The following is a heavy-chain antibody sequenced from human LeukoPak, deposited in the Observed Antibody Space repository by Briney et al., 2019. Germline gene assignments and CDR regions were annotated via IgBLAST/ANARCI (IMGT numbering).Heavy chain of an antibody. CDR3: AAGPWELDF. Sequence: SETLSLTCTVSGVSINTYYSSWIRQAPGKGLEFIGFIYNGGNTNYNPSLKSRATISVDTSNNQFSLRLTSVTAADTAMYYCAAGPWELDFWGQGTLVTVSS. V-gene: IGHV4-4*09. J-gene: IGHJ4*02. CDR2: IYNGGNT. D-gene: IGHD1-26*01. CDR1: GVSINTYY.